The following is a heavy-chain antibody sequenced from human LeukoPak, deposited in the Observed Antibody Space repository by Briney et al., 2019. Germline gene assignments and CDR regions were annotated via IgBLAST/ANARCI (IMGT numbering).Heavy chain of an antibody. CDR3: ARDTVGAYCGGDCYSNWFDP. V-gene: IGHV1-18*01. J-gene: IGHJ5*02. CDR1: GYTFTSYG. Sequence: ASVKVSCKASGYTFTSYGISWVRQAPGQGLEWMGWISAYNGNTNYAQKLQGRVTMTTDTSTSTAYMELRSLRSDDTAVYYCARDTVGAYCGGDCYSNWFDPWGQGTLVTVSS. CDR2: ISAYNGNT. D-gene: IGHD2-21*02.